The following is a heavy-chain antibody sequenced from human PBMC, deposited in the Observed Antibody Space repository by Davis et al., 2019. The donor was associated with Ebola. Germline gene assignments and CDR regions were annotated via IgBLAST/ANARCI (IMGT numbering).Heavy chain of an antibody. CDR3: ARDSIVGPTTFDY. CDR1: GFTFSNYA. CDR2: VSNDGSKG. D-gene: IGHD1-26*01. V-gene: IGHV3-30*04. J-gene: IGHJ4*02. Sequence: PGGSLRLSCAASGFTFSNYAMHWVRQAPGKGLEWVARVSNDGSKGSYADSVKGRFTISRDNAKNSLYLQMNSLRAEDTAVYYCARDSIVGPTTFDYWGQGTLVTVSS.